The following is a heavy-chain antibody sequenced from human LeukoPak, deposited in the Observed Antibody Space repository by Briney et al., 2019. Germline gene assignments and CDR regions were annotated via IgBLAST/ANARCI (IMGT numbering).Heavy chain of an antibody. D-gene: IGHD5-18*01. CDR1: GFTFSTYN. Sequence: PGGSLRLSCAASGFTFSTYNINWVRQAPGKGLEWISYISSSSNSIYYADSVKGRFTISRDNAKNSLYLQMNSLRAEDTAVYYCARIRGYSYGIDYWGQGTLVTVSS. CDR2: ISSSSNSI. J-gene: IGHJ4*02. V-gene: IGHV3-48*04. CDR3: ARIRGYSYGIDY.